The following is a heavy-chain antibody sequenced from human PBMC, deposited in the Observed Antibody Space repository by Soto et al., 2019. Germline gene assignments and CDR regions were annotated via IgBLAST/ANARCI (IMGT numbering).Heavy chain of an antibody. CDR3: ARDEGRVYKSEFCPNWFDP. CDR2: ISANNGIT. Sequence: QAQLVQSGGDVKEPGASVKVSCKASGYTFINFGITWVRQAPGQGLEWMGWISANNGITKYAQNFQGRVTLTTDTSTSTAYMELRSLGSDDPAVYYCARDEGRVYKSEFCPNWFDPGGQGTLVTVSS. CDR1: GYTFINFG. D-gene: IGHD1-1*01. V-gene: IGHV1-18*01. J-gene: IGHJ5*02.